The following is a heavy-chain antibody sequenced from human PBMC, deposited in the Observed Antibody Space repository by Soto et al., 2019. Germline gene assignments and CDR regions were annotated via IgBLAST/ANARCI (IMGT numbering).Heavy chain of an antibody. CDR1: GGSFHLGSYS. J-gene: IGHJ4*02. CDR3: ARDFAYFDS. V-gene: IGHV4-61*01. Sequence: LSLTCTVSGGSFHLGSYSWSWIRQPPGKGLEWIGYVYHTGRTSYNPSLKSRVSISMDTSKNQFSLNLDSVTAADTAVYFCARDFAYFDSWGQGTLVTVSS. D-gene: IGHD3-3*01. CDR2: VYHTGRT.